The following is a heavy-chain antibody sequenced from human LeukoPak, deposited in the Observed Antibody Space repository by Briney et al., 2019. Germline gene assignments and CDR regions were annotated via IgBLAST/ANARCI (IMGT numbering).Heavy chain of an antibody. V-gene: IGHV4-34*01. D-gene: IGHD3-16*02. J-gene: IGHJ4*02. CDR1: GRSFSGYY. CDR2: INHSGST. Sequence: SETLSLTCAVYGRSFSGYYWSWIRQPPGKRLEWIGEINHSGSTNYNPSLKSRVTISVDTSKNQFSLKLSSVTAADTAVYYCARIYVWGSYRFDYWGQGTLVTVSS. CDR3: ARIYVWGSYRFDY.